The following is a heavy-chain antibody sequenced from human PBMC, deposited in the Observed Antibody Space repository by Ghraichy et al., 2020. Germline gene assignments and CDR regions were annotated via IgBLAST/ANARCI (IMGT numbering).Heavy chain of an antibody. CDR2: ISPYNGHT. D-gene: IGHD4-11*01. CDR1: GYTFTNYG. Sequence: ASVKVSCKASGYTFTNYGISWVRQAPGQGLEWMGWISPYNGHTNYAQKVQGRVTMTTETYTSKVYMELRSLKSDDTAVYYCARVDDYSGSFDSWGQGTLVTVSS. CDR3: ARVDDYSGSFDS. J-gene: IGHJ4*02. V-gene: IGHV1-18*01.